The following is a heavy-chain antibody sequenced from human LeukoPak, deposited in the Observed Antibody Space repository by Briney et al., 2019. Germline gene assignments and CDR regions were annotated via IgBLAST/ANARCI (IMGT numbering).Heavy chain of an antibody. J-gene: IGHJ6*03. CDR3: ARVPTYHTLYYYYYMDV. CDR1: GDSISSYY. Sequence: SETLSVTCTGSGDSISSYYWSWIRQPAGKGLEWIGSIYHSGSTYYNPSLKSRVTISVDTSKNQFSLKLSSVTAADTAVYYCARVPTYHTLYYYYYMDVWGKGTTVTVSS. V-gene: IGHV4-4*07. CDR2: IYHSGST.